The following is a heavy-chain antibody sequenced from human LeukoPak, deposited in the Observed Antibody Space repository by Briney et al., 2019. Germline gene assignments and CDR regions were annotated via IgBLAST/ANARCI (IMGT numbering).Heavy chain of an antibody. V-gene: IGHV4-38-2*01. Sequence: SETLSLSCAVSGYSISSGYYWGWIRKPPGKGLDWIGSIHHSGRTHSNPSLKSRVTISVDTSENQFSLKLSSVTAADTAVYYCARLVYNGSGIYHYFDYWGQGTLVTVSS. CDR2: IHHSGRT. CDR1: GYSISSGYY. D-gene: IGHD3-10*01. CDR3: ARLVYNGSGIYHYFDY. J-gene: IGHJ4*02.